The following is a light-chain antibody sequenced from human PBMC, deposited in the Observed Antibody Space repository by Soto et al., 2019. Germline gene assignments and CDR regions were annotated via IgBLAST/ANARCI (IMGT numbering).Light chain of an antibody. CDR2: ATS. V-gene: IGKV3-20*01. CDR3: QQFGGSPPRLT. J-gene: IGKJ4*01. Sequence: EIVLTQSPGTLSLSPGERATLSCRASQSVSSSYLAWYQQKPDQAPRLLIYATSSRVTGVPDRFSGSGSGTDFTLTINRLEPEDFAVYYCQQFGGSPPRLTFGGGTKVEIK. CDR1: QSVSSSY.